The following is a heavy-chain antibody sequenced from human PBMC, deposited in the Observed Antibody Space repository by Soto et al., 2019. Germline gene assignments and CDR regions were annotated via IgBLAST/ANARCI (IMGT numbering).Heavy chain of an antibody. V-gene: IGHV4-38-2*01. CDR1: GYSITTGYY. D-gene: IGHD3-22*01. J-gene: IGHJ4*02. CDR2: VYHSGRT. Sequence: PSETLSLTCAVSGYSITTGYYWGWVRRPPGRGLEESGSVYHSGRTSYNPSLESRVTISVDTSKNQFSLRLSSVTAADTAVYYCARGVNYYDSSGFYPRDYWGQGILVTVSS. CDR3: ARGVNYYDSSGFYPRDY.